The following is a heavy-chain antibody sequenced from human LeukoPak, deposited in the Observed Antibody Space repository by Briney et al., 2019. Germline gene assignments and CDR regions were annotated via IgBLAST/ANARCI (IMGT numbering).Heavy chain of an antibody. CDR3: VKDWTTYYDVLTGYYNYFDY. CDR2: ITSSGDDT. V-gene: IGHV3-64D*06. D-gene: IGHD3-9*01. Sequence: GGSLRLSCSASGFTFSSCAMHWGRQAPGKGLEYVSSITSSGDDTYYADSLKGRFTISRDNSKNMLYLQMSSLRGDDTAVYYCVKDWTTYYDVLTGYYNYFDYWGQGTLVPVSS. J-gene: IGHJ4*02. CDR1: GFTFSSCA.